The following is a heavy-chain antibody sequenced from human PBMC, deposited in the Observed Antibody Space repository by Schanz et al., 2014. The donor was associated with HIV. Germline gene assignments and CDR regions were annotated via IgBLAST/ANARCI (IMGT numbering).Heavy chain of an antibody. CDR3: AKPEYDSSGNSQSHFDY. Sequence: EVQLLESGGGVVQPGRSLRLSCVASGFNFNSYGMHWVRQAPGKGLEWVSSISESGGRTYYADSVNGRFTISRDNSKNTLYLQMTTLRTEDTAVYYCAKPEYDSSGNSQSHFDYWGQGTLVTVSS. J-gene: IGHJ4*02. CDR2: ISESGGRT. CDR1: GFNFNSYG. D-gene: IGHD3-22*01. V-gene: IGHV3-23*01.